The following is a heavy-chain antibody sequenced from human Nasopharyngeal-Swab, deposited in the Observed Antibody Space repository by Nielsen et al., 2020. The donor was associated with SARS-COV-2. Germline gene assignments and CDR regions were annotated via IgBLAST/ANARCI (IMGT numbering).Heavy chain of an antibody. D-gene: IGHD3-3*01. CDR1: GFTFDVYA. CDR3: AKESSRFLEWLYNGDYFDY. CDR2: ISWNSGSI. Sequence: SLKISCAASGFTFDVYAMHWVRQAPGKGLEWVSGISWNSGSIGYADSVKGRFTISRDNAKNSLYLQMSSLRAEDTAFYYCAKESSRFLEWLYNGDYFDYWGQGTLVTVSS. J-gene: IGHJ4*02. V-gene: IGHV3-9*01.